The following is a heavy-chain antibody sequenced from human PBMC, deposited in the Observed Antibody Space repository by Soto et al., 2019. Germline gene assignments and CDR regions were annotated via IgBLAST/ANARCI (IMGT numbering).Heavy chain of an antibody. Sequence: PGESLKISCKGSGYSFTSYWIGWVRQMPGKGLEWMGIIYPGDSDTRYSPSFQGQVTISADKSISTAYLQWSSLKASDTAMYYCARVYYGSGSYPSYYYYGMDVWGQGTTVTVSS. CDR2: IYPGDSDT. V-gene: IGHV5-51*01. CDR3: ARVYYGSGSYPSYYYYGMDV. J-gene: IGHJ6*02. CDR1: GYSFTSYW. D-gene: IGHD3-10*01.